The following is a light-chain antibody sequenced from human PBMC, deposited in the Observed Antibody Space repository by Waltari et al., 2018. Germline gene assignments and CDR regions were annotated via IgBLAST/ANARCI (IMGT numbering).Light chain of an antibody. V-gene: IGLV1-51*01. Sequence: QSVLTQPPSVSAAPGQTVTISCSGSRSNIGNLYVSWYHQFPGAAPKPRTYDNKKRPSGMPDRCSASKSGTSATLAITGLQIGDEADYYCATWDNSLRNVVFGVGTKLTVL. CDR1: RSNIGNLY. CDR3: ATWDNSLRNVV. CDR2: DNK. J-gene: IGLJ2*01.